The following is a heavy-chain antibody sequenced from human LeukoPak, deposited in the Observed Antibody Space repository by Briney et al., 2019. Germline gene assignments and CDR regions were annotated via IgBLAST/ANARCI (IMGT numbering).Heavy chain of an antibody. D-gene: IGHD2-21*02. V-gene: IGHV4-59*01. CDR3: ARVVRGVVTSNWFDP. Sequence: SETLSLTCTASGYSLNTYYWTWIRQTPGKELEWIGFVASSGTSNYNPSLKSRVSISIDKSKNQFSLALTSVTPADTAVYYCARVVRGVVTSNWFDPWGQGTLVSVSS. CDR2: VASSGTS. CDR1: GYSLNTYY. J-gene: IGHJ5*02.